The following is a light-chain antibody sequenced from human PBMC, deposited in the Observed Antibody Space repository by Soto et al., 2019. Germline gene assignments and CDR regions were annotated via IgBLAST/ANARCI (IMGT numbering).Light chain of an antibody. J-gene: IGLJ3*02. CDR3: SSYTISVTLV. V-gene: IGLV2-14*01. Sequence: QSALTQPASVSGSPGQSITISCTGTSSDVGGYNYVSWYQQCAGKAPKLMIYDVSNRPSGVSNRFSGSKSGNTASLTISGLQAEDEADYYCSSYTISVTLVFGGGTKLTVL. CDR1: SSDVGGYNY. CDR2: DVS.